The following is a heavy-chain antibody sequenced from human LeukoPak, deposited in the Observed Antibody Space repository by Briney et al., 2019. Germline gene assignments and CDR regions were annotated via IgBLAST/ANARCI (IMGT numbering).Heavy chain of an antibody. CDR2: ISYDGSNK. V-gene: IGHV3-30*18. D-gene: IGHD2-8*01. Sequence: GGSLRLSCAASGFTFSSYGMHWVRQAPGKGLEWVAVISYDGSNKYYADSVKGRFTISRDNSKNTLYPQMNSLRAEDTAVYYCAKDQGGYCTNGVCFTLDYWGQGTLVTVSS. CDR1: GFTFSSYG. J-gene: IGHJ4*02. CDR3: AKDQGGYCTNGVCFTLDY.